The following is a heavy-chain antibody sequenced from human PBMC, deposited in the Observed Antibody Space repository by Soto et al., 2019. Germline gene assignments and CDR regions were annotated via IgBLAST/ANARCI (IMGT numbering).Heavy chain of an antibody. J-gene: IGHJ1*01. CDR3: ASATYYYDSSASHH. Sequence: PGGSLRLSCVASGFTFSSYWMHWVRQAPGKGLVWVSRINSDGSSTSYADSVKGRFTISRDNAKNTLYLQMNSLRAEDTSVYYCASATYYYDSSASHHWGQGTLVTVSS. CDR1: GFTFSSYW. D-gene: IGHD3-22*01. CDR2: INSDGSST. V-gene: IGHV3-74*01.